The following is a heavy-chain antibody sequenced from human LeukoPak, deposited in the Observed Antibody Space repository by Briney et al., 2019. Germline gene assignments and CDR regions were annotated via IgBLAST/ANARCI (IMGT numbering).Heavy chain of an antibody. V-gene: IGHV1-46*01. CDR3: ARDSGVDY. CDR2: INPNSDYT. Sequence: ASVKVSCKASGYTFTYYYTHWVRQAPGQGLEWVGIINPNSDYTKYAQKFQGRVTMTSDTSTSTVYMELGSLRSEDTAFYYCARDSGVDYWGQGTLVTVSS. CDR1: GYTFTYYY. J-gene: IGHJ4*02.